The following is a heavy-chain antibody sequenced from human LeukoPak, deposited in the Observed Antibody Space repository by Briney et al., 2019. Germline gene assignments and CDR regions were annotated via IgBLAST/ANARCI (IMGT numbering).Heavy chain of an antibody. V-gene: IGHV4-59*01. Sequence: SETLSLTCTVSGGSISSYCWSWIRQPPGKGLEWIGYIYYSGSTNYNPSLKSRVTISVDTSKSQFSLKLSSVTAADTAVYYCARDRGYSDYWGQGTLVTVSS. CDR3: ARDRGYSDY. CDR1: GGSISSYC. J-gene: IGHJ4*02. CDR2: IYYSGST.